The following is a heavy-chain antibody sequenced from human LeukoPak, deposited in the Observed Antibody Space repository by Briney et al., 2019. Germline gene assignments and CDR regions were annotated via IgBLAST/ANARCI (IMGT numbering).Heavy chain of an antibody. CDR3: TRDPSNTSGRFIYFDY. V-gene: IGHV1-18*01. D-gene: IGHD6-19*01. CDR2: ISTYNGDT. J-gene: IGHJ4*02. CDR1: GYTFKKYA. Sequence: AAVKVSCKASGYTFKKYAISWVRQAPGQGLEWMGWISTYNGDTNYAQSFLGRVTLTTDTSTSTAYMELRSLRSDDTAVYYCTRDPSNTSGRFIYFDYWGQGTPVTVS.